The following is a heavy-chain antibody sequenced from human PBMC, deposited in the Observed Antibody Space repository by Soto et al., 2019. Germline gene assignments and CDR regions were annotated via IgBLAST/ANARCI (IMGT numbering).Heavy chain of an antibody. CDR3: ARVVPGAEAWFGP. Sequence: QVQLVQSGGEVKRPGASVKVSCKTSGYTFSNYGITWVRQAPGQPLEWLGWISLYSDGTNYAQKLQGRVSMTTDTSTTTAYTELRSLRSDDTAVYYCARVVPGAEAWFGPWGQGTLVTVSS. D-gene: IGHD2-2*01. V-gene: IGHV1-18*01. CDR1: GYTFSNYG. J-gene: IGHJ5*02. CDR2: ISLYSDGT.